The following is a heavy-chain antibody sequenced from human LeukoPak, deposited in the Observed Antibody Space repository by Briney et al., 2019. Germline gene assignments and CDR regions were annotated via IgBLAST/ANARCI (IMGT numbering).Heavy chain of an antibody. CDR2: ISSSSSYI. Sequence: GGSLRLSCAASGFTFSSYSMNWVRLAPGKGLEWVSSISSSSSYIYYADSVKGRFTISRDNAKNSLYLQMNSLRAEDTAVYYCARLTYYYDSSGYYYAFDIWGQGTMVTVSS. V-gene: IGHV3-21*01. CDR1: GFTFSSYS. CDR3: ARLTYYYDSSGYYYAFDI. D-gene: IGHD3-22*01. J-gene: IGHJ3*02.